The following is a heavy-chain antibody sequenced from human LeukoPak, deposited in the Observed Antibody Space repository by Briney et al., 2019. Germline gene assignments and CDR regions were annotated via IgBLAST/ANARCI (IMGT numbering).Heavy chain of an antibody. J-gene: IGHJ5*02. Sequence: GASVKVSCKASGGTFSSYAISWVRQAPGQGLEWMGGIIPIFGTANYAQKFQGRVTMTRDTSISTAYMELRGLRPEDTAVYYCVRDGEGVAISVNYWFDPWGQGTLVTVSS. CDR1: GGTFSSYA. CDR2: IIPIFGTA. D-gene: IGHD3-10*01. V-gene: IGHV1-69*05. CDR3: VRDGEGVAISVNYWFDP.